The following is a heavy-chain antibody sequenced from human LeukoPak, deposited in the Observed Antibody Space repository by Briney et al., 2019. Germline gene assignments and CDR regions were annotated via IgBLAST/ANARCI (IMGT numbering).Heavy chain of an antibody. CDR2: ISYDGSNK. D-gene: IGHD3-3*01. CDR3: AREGLRFLQPGFYFDY. Sequence: GGSLRLSCAASGFTFSSYGMHWVRQAPGKGLEWVAVISYDGSNKYYADSVKGRFTISRDNSKNTLYLQMNSLRAEDTAVYYCAREGLRFLQPGFYFDYWAQGTLVTVSS. CDR1: GFTFSSYG. J-gene: IGHJ4*02. V-gene: IGHV3-30*03.